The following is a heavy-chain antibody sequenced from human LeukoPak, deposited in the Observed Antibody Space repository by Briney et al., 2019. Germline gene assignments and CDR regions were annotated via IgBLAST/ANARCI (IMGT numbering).Heavy chain of an antibody. Sequence: GASVKVSCKGSGYTFTSYGISWVRQAPGQGLEWMGWISVDNDNTNYAQKFQGRVTMTTDTSTSTAYMELRSLKPDDTAVYYCARDPLFVEMATIRWFEYWGQGTLVTVSS. CDR2: ISVDNDNT. J-gene: IGHJ4*02. V-gene: IGHV1-18*01. D-gene: IGHD5-24*01. CDR1: GYTFTSYG. CDR3: ARDPLFVEMATIRWFEY.